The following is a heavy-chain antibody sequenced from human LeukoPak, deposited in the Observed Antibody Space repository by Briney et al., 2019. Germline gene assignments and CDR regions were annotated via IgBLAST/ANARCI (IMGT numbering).Heavy chain of an antibody. Sequence: GGSLRLSCAASGFTLSSYAMHWVRQAPGKGLEYVSAISSNGGSTYYANSVKGRFTISRDNSKNTLYLQMGSLRAEDMAVYYWARDGLYGSGTYYYYFDSRGQGTLVTVSS. D-gene: IGHD3-10*01. J-gene: IGHJ4*02. CDR3: ARDGLYGSGTYYYYFDS. V-gene: IGHV3-64*01. CDR1: GFTLSSYA. CDR2: ISSNGGST.